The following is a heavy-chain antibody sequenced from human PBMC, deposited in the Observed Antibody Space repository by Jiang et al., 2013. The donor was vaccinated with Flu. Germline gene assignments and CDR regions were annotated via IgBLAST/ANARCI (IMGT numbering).Heavy chain of an antibody. CDR1: GGSISSYY. CDR2: IYYSGST. D-gene: IGHD6-6*01. J-gene: IGHJ4*02. CDR3: ARRGGAARLIPYYFDY. V-gene: IGHV4-59*08. Sequence: LLKPSETLSLTCTVSGGSISSYYWSWIRQPPGKGLEWIGYIYYSGSTNYNPSLKSRVTISVDTSKNQFSLKLSSVTAADTAVYYCARRGGAARLIPYYFDYWGQGTLVTVSS.